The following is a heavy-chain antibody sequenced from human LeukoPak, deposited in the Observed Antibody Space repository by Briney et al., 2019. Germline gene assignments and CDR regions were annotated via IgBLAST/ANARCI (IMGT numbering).Heavy chain of an antibody. J-gene: IGHJ4*02. CDR3: ARQTGTYSLLDY. CDR1: GFTVSSNY. V-gene: IGHV3-53*01. D-gene: IGHD1-14*01. Sequence: PGGSLRLSCAASGFTVSSNYMSWVRQAPGKGLEWVSVIHSGGNTYYADSVKGRFTISRDNSRKTLYPQMNSLRAEDTAVYYCARQTGTYSLLDYWGQGTLVTVSS. CDR2: IHSGGNT.